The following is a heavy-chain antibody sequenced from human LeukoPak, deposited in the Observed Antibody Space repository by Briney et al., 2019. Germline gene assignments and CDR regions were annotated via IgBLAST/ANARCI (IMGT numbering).Heavy chain of an antibody. CDR1: GFTFSDYY. CDR3: AKAETTVTRPHWFDP. V-gene: IGHV3-11*04. J-gene: IGHJ5*02. CDR2: ISGSSSYI. Sequence: GGSLRLSCAASGFTFSDYYMNWIRQAPGKGLEWVSYISGSSSYIFYADSVKGQFTISRDNANNSLYLQMNSLRAEDTAVYYCAKAETTVTRPHWFDPWGQGTLVTVSS. D-gene: IGHD4-17*01.